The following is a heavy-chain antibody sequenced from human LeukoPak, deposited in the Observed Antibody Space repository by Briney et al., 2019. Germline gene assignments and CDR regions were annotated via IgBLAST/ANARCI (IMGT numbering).Heavy chain of an antibody. Sequence: QPGGPLRLSCAASGFNFRNYWMHWVHQAPGKGLVWVSRINSDGSSTSYADSVKGRFTISRDNAENTLYLQINSLRAEDTAVYYCATDEAATGRLDYWGQGTLVTDSS. J-gene: IGHJ4*02. CDR2: INSDGSST. CDR3: ATDEAATGRLDY. D-gene: IGHD1-1*01. CDR1: GFNFRNYW. V-gene: IGHV3-74*01.